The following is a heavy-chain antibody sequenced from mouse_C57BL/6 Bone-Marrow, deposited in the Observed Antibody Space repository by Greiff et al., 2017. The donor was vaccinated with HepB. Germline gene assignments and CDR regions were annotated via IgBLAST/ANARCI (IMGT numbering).Heavy chain of an antibody. Sequence: VQLQQSGAELVKPGASVKMSCKASGYTFTNYWIGWAKQRPGHGLEWIGDIYPGGGYTNYNEKFKGKATLTADKSSSTAYMQFSSLTSEDSAIYYCARLGRRAMDYWGQGTSVTVSS. CDR1: GYTFTNYW. CDR2: IYPGGGYT. CDR3: ARLGRRAMDY. V-gene: IGHV1-63*01. D-gene: IGHD4-1*01. J-gene: IGHJ4*01.